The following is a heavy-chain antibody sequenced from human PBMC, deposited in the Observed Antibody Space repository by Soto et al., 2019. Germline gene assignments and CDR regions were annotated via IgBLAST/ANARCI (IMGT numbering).Heavy chain of an antibody. CDR3: VRGGGGGLFDP. D-gene: IGHD2-15*01. J-gene: IGHJ5*02. Sequence: GGSLRLSNGVSCLSFVDSYMIWIRKAPGKGLEWLSYISPGSRYPAYADSVKGRFTISRDNAKRSLYLQMMSLTAEDTAIYYCVRGGGGGLFDPWGQGTMVTVSS. CDR2: ISPGSRYP. CDR1: CLSFVDSY. V-gene: IGHV3-11*06.